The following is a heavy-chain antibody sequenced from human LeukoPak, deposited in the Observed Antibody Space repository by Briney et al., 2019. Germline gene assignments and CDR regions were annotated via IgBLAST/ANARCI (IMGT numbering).Heavy chain of an antibody. V-gene: IGHV3-49*04. CDR1: GFSFPDCA. Sequence: GGSLRLSCTTSGFSFPDCAMAWVRQAPGRGLEWVGFVKSKAFGGTAESAASVKGRFTISRDDSNSIAYLQMNSLKTEDTGVYYCTREALSRGVFPDYRGQGTLVTVSS. CDR3: TREALSRGVFPDY. J-gene: IGHJ4*02. CDR2: VKSKAFGGTA. D-gene: IGHD2/OR15-2a*01.